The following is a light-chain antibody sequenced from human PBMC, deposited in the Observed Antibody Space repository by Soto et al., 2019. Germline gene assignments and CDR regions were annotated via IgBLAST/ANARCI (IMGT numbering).Light chain of an antibody. CDR1: QSISSW. Sequence: DIQMTQSPSTRSASVGDRVTITCRASQSISSWLAWYQQKPGKAPKLLIYDASSLESGDPSRFSGSGSGTEFTLTISSLQPDDFATYYCQQYNSYQWTFGQGTKVDIK. CDR3: QQYNSYQWT. V-gene: IGKV1-5*01. CDR2: DAS. J-gene: IGKJ1*01.